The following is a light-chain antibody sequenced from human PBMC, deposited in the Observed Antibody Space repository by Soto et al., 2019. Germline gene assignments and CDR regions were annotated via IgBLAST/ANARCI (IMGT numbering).Light chain of an antibody. J-gene: IGKJ1*01. CDR2: KAS. CDR1: QSISSL. CDR3: QQYGSSSPWT. Sequence: DIQMTQSPSTLSASVGDRVSITCRASQSISSLLAWYQEKPGKAPKLLIYKASSLETGGPSRFSGSGSGTEFTLIISSLQPDDFASYYCQQYGSSSPWTFGQGTKVEIK. V-gene: IGKV1-5*03.